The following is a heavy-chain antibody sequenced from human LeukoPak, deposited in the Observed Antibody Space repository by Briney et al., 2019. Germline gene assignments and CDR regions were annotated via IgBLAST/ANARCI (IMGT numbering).Heavy chain of an antibody. CDR1: GGTFSSYA. V-gene: IGHV1-69*13. CDR2: IIPIFGTA. D-gene: IGHD3-3*01. J-gene: IGHJ4*02. CDR3: ARDLSGSGYYYYFDY. Sequence: SVKVSCKASGGTFSSYAISWVRQAPGQGLEWMGGIIPIFGTANYAQKFQGRVTITADESTSTAYMELSSLRSEDTAVYYCARDLSGSGYYYYFDYWGQGTLVTVSS.